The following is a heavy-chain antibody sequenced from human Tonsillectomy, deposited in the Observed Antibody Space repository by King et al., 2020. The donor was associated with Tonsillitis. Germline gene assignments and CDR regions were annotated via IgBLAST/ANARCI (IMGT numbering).Heavy chain of an antibody. CDR1: GGTFSTYA. Sequence: VQLVESGAEVKKPGSSVKVSCKASGGTFSTYAISWVRQAPGQGLEWMGGIVPIFGTGNYAQKFQGRVTITADESTSTAYMELSSLRSEDTAVYYCARDKFPGTVTTIDYWGQGTLVTVSS. CDR2: IVPIFGTG. CDR3: ARDKFPGTVTTIDY. J-gene: IGHJ4*02. V-gene: IGHV1-69*01. D-gene: IGHD4-17*01.